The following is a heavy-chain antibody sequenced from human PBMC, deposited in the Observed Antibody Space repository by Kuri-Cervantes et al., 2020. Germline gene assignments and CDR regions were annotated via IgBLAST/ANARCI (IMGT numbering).Heavy chain of an antibody. CDR2: IFSNDEK. CDR3: AHRPAPYYSDSVYFAFDY. D-gene: IGHD3-22*01. Sequence: SGPTLVKPTETLTLTCTVSGFSLSNARMGVSWIRQPPGKALEWLAHIFSNDEKSYSTSLKSRLTISKDTSKNQVVLTMTNMDPVDTATYFCAHRPAPYYSDSVYFAFDYWGQGSLVTVSS. J-gene: IGHJ4*02. CDR1: GFSLSNARMG. V-gene: IGHV2-26*01.